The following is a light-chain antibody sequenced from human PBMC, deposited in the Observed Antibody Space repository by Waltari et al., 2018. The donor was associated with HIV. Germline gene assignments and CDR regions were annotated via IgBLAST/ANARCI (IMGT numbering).Light chain of an antibody. CDR3: CSYAGTITFWV. CDR2: DVN. J-gene: IGLJ3*02. CDR1: SSDVGNYNL. Sequence: QSALTQPASVSGSPGQSITISCTGTSSDVGNYNLVSWYQQHPGKAPKLMIFDVNKRPSGISYRFSGSKSGNTASLTISGLQAEDEADYFGCSYAGTITFWVFGGGTKLTVL. V-gene: IGLV2-23*02.